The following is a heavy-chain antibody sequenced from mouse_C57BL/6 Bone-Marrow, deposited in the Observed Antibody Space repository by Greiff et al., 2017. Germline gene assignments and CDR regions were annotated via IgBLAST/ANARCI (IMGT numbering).Heavy chain of an antibody. D-gene: IGHD3-2*02. CDR2: ISRGGSYT. J-gene: IGHJ3*01. CDR3: ARHQTAQASFAY. V-gene: IGHV5-6*01. Sequence: EVMLVESGGDLVKPGGSLKLSCAASGFTFSSYGMSWVRQTPDKRLEWVATISRGGSYTYYPDSVKGRFTISRDNATTTLYLQMSSLKSEDTAMYYCARHQTAQASFAYWGQGTRVTVSA. CDR1: GFTFSSYG.